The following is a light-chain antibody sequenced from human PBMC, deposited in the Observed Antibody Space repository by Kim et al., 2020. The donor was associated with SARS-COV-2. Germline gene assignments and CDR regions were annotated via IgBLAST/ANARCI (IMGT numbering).Light chain of an antibody. Sequence: SYELTQPPSVSVSPGQTATIICSGYKLENKYAFWYQQKSGQSPVLVIYQDDKRPSGIPERFSGSNSGNTATLTISGTQTIDEADYYCQSWDDTTAVFGGGTQLTVL. CDR3: QSWDDTTAV. CDR2: QDD. CDR1: KLENKY. J-gene: IGLJ2*01. V-gene: IGLV3-1*01.